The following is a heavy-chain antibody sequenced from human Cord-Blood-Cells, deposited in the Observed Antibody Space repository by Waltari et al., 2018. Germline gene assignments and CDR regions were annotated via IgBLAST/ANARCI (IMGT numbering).Heavy chain of an antibody. Sequence: QVQLQESGPGLVKPSETLSLTCTVSGGSVSSGSYYWSWIRQPPGKGLEWIRYIYYSGSTNHNPSLKSRVTISVDASKNQFSLKLSSVTAADTAVYYWAGEGRANGWSNDAFDIWGQGTMVTVSS. CDR3: AGEGRANGWSNDAFDI. CDR2: IYYSGST. D-gene: IGHD2-8*01. J-gene: IGHJ3*02. CDR1: GGSVSSGSYY. V-gene: IGHV4-61*01.